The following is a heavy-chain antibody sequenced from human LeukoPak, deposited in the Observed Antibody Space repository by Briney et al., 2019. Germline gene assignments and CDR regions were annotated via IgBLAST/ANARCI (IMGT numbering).Heavy chain of an antibody. D-gene: IGHD6-19*01. Sequence: ASVKVSCKASGYTFTGYYIHWVRQAPGQGLEWMGWINPDSGGTNYAQKFQGRDTMTRDTSIRTAYMELSRLGSDDTAVYYCARVLFYSSGNKSNRVDYWGQGTLVTVSS. V-gene: IGHV1-2*02. J-gene: IGHJ4*02. CDR3: ARVLFYSSGNKSNRVDY. CDR2: INPDSGGT. CDR1: GYTFTGYY.